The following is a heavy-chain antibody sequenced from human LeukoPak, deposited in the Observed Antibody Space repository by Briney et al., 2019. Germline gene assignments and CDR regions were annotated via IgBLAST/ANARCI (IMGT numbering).Heavy chain of an antibody. CDR2: IYHSGNT. V-gene: IGHV4-38-2*02. D-gene: IGHD1-26*01. CDR1: EYSFSIGFY. J-gene: IGHJ6*03. Sequence: SETLSLTCVVSEYSFSIGFYWGWIRQPPGKGLEWIGTIYHSGNTYYNPSLKSRVTISIDTSKNRFSLKLSLMPTADTAVYYWPRDVGVYYYYYMDVWGKGTTVTVSS. CDR3: PRDVGVYYYYYMDV.